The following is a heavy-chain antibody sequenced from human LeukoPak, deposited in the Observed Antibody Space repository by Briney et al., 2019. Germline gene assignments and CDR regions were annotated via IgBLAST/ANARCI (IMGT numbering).Heavy chain of an antibody. Sequence: GGSLRLSCAASGFTFSSYAMHWVRQAPGKGLEGVAVISYDGSNKYYADSVKGRFTISRDNSKNTLYLQMNSLRAEDTAVYYCAASIETRGDYWGQGTLVTVSS. CDR3: AASIETRGDY. CDR1: GFTFSSYA. V-gene: IGHV3-30-3*01. D-gene: IGHD6-6*01. J-gene: IGHJ4*02. CDR2: ISYDGSNK.